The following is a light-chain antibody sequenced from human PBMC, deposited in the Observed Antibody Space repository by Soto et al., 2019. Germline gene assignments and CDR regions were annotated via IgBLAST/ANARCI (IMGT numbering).Light chain of an antibody. CDR1: QSVSSN. J-gene: IGKJ5*01. Sequence: EIVMTQSPATLSVSPGERATLSCRASQSVSSNLAWYQHSPGQAPRLLMSGASTRATGIPARFSGSGTGTEFTLTISSLQSEDFATYYCQQANSFPITFGQGTRLEIK. CDR3: QQANSFPIT. CDR2: GAS. V-gene: IGKV3-15*01.